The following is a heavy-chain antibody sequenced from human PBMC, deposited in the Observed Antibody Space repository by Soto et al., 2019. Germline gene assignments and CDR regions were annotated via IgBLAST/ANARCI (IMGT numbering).Heavy chain of an antibody. CDR2: ISGSGGST. Sequence: GGSLRLSCTASGFTFSSYAMSWVRQAPGKGLEWVSAISGSGGSTYYADSVKGRFTISRDNSKNTLYLQMNSLRAEDTAVYYCAKKSGYSYGYYYYGMDVWGQGTTVTVSS. CDR3: AKKSGYSYGYYYYGMDV. V-gene: IGHV3-23*01. D-gene: IGHD5-18*01. CDR1: GFTFSSYA. J-gene: IGHJ6*02.